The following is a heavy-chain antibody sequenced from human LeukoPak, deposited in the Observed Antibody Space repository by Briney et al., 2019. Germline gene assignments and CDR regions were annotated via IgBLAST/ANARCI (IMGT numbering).Heavy chain of an antibody. V-gene: IGHV4-59*08. J-gene: IGHJ4*02. CDR1: GGSISDYY. CDR2: IYYTGST. D-gene: IGHD2-15*01. Sequence: KSSETLSLTCTVSGGSISDYYWSWIRQPPGKGLEWIGYIYYTGSTNYNPSLKSRVTISVDTSKNQFSLKLSSVAAADTAVYYCARRPYCSGGSCYSFDYWGQGTLVTVSS. CDR3: ARRPYCSGGSCYSFDY.